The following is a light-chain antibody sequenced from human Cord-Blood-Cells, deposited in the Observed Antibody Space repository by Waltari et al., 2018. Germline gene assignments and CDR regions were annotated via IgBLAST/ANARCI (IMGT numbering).Light chain of an antibody. CDR1: SSDLGSYNL. CDR2: EGS. J-gene: IGLJ1*01. CDR3: CSYAGSSTYV. V-gene: IGLV2-23*01. Sequence: QSALTQPASLSGSPGQSITLSCTGTSSDLGSYNLVSWYQQHPGKAPKLMIYEGSKRPSGVSNRFSGSKSDNTASLTISGLQAEDEADYYCCSYAGSSTYVFGTGTKVTVL.